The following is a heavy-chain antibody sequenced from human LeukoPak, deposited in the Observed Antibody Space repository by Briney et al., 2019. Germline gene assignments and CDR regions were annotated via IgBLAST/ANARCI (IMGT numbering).Heavy chain of an antibody. V-gene: IGHV3-30*02. CDR3: AKDSGYSYGQTFDY. CDR1: GFTFSSYG. J-gene: IGHJ4*02. D-gene: IGHD5-18*01. CDR2: IRYDGSNK. Sequence: PGGSLRLSCAASGFTFSSYGMHWVRQAPGKGLEWVAFIRYDGSNKYYADSVKGRFTISRDNSKNTLYLQMNSLRAEDTAVYYCAKDSGYSYGQTFDYWGQGTLVTVSS.